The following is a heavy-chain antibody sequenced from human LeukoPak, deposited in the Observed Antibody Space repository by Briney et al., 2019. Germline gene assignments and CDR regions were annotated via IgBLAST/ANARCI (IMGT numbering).Heavy chain of an antibody. V-gene: IGHV4-59*01. Sequence: SETLPLTCTVSGRSISSYYWSWIRQPPGKGLEWIGYIYYSGSTNYNPSLKSRVTISVDTSKNQFSLKLSSVTAADTAVYYCASYGPSWSYRGFDYWGQGTLVTVSS. CDR1: GRSISSYY. J-gene: IGHJ4*02. D-gene: IGHD4/OR15-4a*01. CDR2: IYYSGST. CDR3: ASYGPSWSYRGFDY.